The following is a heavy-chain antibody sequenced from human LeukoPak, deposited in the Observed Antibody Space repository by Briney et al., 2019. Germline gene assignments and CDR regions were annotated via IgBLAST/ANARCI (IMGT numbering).Heavy chain of an antibody. CDR2: IYYSGST. J-gene: IGHJ6*03. V-gene: IGHV4-30-4*08. CDR1: GGSISSGDYY. Sequence: PSETLSLTCTVSGGSISSGDYYWSWIRQPPGKGLEWIGYIYYSGSTYYNPSLNSRVTISVDTSKNQFSLKLSSVTAADTAVYYCAREVGPYCSSTSCYTAYYYYMDVWGKGTTVTVSS. CDR3: AREVGPYCSSTSCYTAYYYYMDV. D-gene: IGHD2-2*02.